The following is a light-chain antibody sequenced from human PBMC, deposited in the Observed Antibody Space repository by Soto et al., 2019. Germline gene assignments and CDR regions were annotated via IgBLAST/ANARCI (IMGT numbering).Light chain of an antibody. CDR2: GAS. J-gene: IGKJ2*03. CDR1: QSVSNSY. Sequence: EILLTQSPGTLSLSPGERATLSCRASQSVSNSYLAWYQQKSGQAPRLLTYGASGRATGLPDRLSGSGSGTDFTLPISRLEPEDFAVYYCQQYGSSPYSFGQGTKLEI. V-gene: IGKV3-20*01. CDR3: QQYGSSPYS.